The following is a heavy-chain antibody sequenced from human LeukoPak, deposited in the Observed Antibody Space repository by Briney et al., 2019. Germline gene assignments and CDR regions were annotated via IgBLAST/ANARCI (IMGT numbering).Heavy chain of an antibody. J-gene: IGHJ4*02. CDR3: AKGYRAYDSRYLFDY. D-gene: IGHD5-12*01. Sequence: SETLSLTCTVSGGSISTYYWNWIRQPPGKGLEWIGYIYYSGTTNYNPSLKSRVSMSADTSKNQFSLKLSSVTAADTAVYYCAKGYRAYDSRYLFDYCGQGTLVTVSS. V-gene: IGHV4-59*01. CDR1: GGSISTYY. CDR2: IYYSGTT.